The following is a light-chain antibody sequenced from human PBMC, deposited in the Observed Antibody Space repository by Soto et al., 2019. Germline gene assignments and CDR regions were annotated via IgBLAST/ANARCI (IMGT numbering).Light chain of an antibody. V-gene: IGKV3-20*01. CDR3: QQYGSSPPVT. J-gene: IGKJ2*01. CDR2: GAS. CDR1: QSVSSNY. Sequence: EIVLTQSPGTLSLSPGERATLSCRASQSVSSNYLAWYQQRLGQAPRLLIYGASSRATGIPDRFSGSGSGTDFTLTISRLEPEDFAVYYCQQYGSSPPVTFGQGTRLEI.